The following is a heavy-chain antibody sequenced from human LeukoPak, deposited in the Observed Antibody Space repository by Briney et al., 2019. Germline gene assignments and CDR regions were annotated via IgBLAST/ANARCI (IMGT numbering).Heavy chain of an antibody. J-gene: IGHJ3*02. CDR3: ASAAMVSGDHDAFDI. CDR2: ISYDGSNK. D-gene: IGHD5-18*01. CDR1: GFTFSSYA. V-gene: IGHV3-30*04. Sequence: GGSLRLSCAASGFTFSSYAMHWVRQAPGKGLEWVAVISYDGSNKYYADSVKGRFTISRDNAKNSLYLQMNSLRAEDTAVYYCASAAMVSGDHDAFDIWGQGTMVTVSS.